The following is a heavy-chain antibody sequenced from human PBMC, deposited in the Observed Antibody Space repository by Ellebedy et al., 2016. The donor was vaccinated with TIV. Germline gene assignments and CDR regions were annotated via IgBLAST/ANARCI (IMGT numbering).Heavy chain of an antibody. Sequence: GESLKIPCAGPGFTVSDYFMSWVRQAPGTGLEWVSTISGTGYSTDYADSVKGRLTISRDNSKNTLFLQMNSLRAEDTAVYYCAENGHGGWSVWGQGTLVTVSS. CDR2: ISGTGYST. V-gene: IGHV3-23*01. CDR1: GFTVSDYF. D-gene: IGHD6-19*01. CDR3: AENGHGGWSV. J-gene: IGHJ4*02.